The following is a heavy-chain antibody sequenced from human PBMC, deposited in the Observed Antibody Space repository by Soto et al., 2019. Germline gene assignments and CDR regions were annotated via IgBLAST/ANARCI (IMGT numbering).Heavy chain of an antibody. CDR3: ARELTERSSYGYHYYYYGMDV. V-gene: IGHV1-69*13. D-gene: IGHD5-18*01. CDR2: NIPIFGTA. Sequence: GASVKVSCKASGGTFSSYAISWVRQAPGQGLEWMGGNIPIFGTANYAQKFQGRVTITADESTSTAYMELSSLRSEDTAVYYCARELTERSSYGYHYYYYGMDVRGQGTTVTVSS. J-gene: IGHJ6*02. CDR1: GGTFSSYA.